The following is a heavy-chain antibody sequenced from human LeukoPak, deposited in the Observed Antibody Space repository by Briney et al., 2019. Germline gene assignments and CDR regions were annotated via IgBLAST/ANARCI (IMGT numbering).Heavy chain of an antibody. CDR3: AKDRGSYVVDY. J-gene: IGHJ4*02. V-gene: IGHV3-30*02. CDR1: GFTFSSYG. D-gene: IGHD3-16*01. CDR2: IRCDGSNK. Sequence: GGSLRLSCAASGFTFSSYGMHWVRQAPGKGLEWVAFIRCDGSNKYYADSVKGRFTISRDNSKNTLYLQMNSLRAEDTAVYYCAKDRGSYVVDYWGQGTLVTVSS.